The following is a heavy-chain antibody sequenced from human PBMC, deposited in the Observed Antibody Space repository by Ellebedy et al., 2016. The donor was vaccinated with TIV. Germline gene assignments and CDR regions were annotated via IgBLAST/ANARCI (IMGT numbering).Heavy chain of an antibody. Sequence: GESLKISCEASGFTFGSYGLHWVRQAPGKGLQWVAFISYDGSEKSYADSVKGRFTISRTNSKKTLYLQMNSLRPEDTAIYYCARVYTSYYFDYWGQGSLVTVSS. CDR1: GFTFGSYG. V-gene: IGHV3-30-3*01. J-gene: IGHJ4*02. CDR2: ISYDGSEK. CDR3: ARVYTSYYFDY.